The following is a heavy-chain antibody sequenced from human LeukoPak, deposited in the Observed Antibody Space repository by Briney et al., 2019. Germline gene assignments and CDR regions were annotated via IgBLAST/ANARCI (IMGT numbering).Heavy chain of an antibody. CDR3: ARWGIAAAARGYYFDY. CDR2: IKQDGSEK. D-gene: IGHD6-13*01. J-gene: IGHJ4*02. V-gene: IGHV3-7*03. CDR1: GFTFSSYW. Sequence: GGSLRLSRAASGFTFSSYWMSWVRQAPGKGLEWVANIKQDGSEKYYVDSVKGRFTISRDNAKNSLYLQMNSLRAEDTAVYYCARWGIAAAARGYYFDYWGQGTLVTVSS.